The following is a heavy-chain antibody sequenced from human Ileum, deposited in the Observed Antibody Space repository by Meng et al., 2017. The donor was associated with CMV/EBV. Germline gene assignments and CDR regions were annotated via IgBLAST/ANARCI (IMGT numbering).Heavy chain of an antibody. V-gene: IGHV3-21*01. CDR2: ISSSSSYI. D-gene: IGHD5-12*01. Sequence: GGSLRLSCAASGFTFSSYSMNWVRQAPGKGLEWVSSISSSSSYIYYADSVKGRFTISRDNAKNSLYLQMNSLRAEDTAVYYCARDQVATVTYYYYYGMDVWGQGTTVTVSS. CDR1: GFTFSSYS. CDR3: ARDQVATVTYYYYYGMDV. J-gene: IGHJ6*02.